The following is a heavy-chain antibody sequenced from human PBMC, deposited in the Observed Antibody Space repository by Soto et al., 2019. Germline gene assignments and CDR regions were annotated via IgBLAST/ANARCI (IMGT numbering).Heavy chain of an antibody. CDR2: IYWNDDK. CDR1: GFSLSTSGVG. D-gene: IGHD3-9*01. CDR3: GGYNVLIGYHGYGMDV. J-gene: IGHJ6*02. Sequence: SGPTLVNPTQTLTLTCTFSGFSLSTSGVGVGWIRQPPGKAPEWLALIYWNDDKRYSPSLNSRLTITKDTSKNQVVLTMSNMDPVDTATYYCGGYNVLIGYHGYGMDVWGQGTTVTVSS. V-gene: IGHV2-5*01.